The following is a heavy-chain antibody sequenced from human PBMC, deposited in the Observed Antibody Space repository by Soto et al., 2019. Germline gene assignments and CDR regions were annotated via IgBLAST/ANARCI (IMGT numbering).Heavy chain of an antibody. Sequence: EVQLLESGGGLVQPGGSPRLSCAASGFTFSSYAMSWVRQAPGKGLEWVSAISGSGGSTYYADSVKGRFTISRDNSKNTLYLQMNSLRAEDTAVYYCAKDDSGSYYGVFGMDVWGQGTTVTVSS. CDR1: GFTFSSYA. V-gene: IGHV3-23*01. J-gene: IGHJ6*02. CDR3: AKDDSGSYYGVFGMDV. CDR2: ISGSGGST. D-gene: IGHD1-26*01.